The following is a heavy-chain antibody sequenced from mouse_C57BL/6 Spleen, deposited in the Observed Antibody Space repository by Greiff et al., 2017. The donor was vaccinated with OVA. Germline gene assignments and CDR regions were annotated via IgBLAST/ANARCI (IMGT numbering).Heavy chain of an antibody. CDR1: GFTFSDYG. V-gene: IGHV5-17*01. J-gene: IGHJ3*01. CDR2: ISSGSSTS. Sequence: EVKVVESGGGLVKPGGSLKLSCAASGFTFSDYGMHWVRQAPEKGLEWVAYISSGSSTSYYADTVKGRFTISRDNAKNTLFLQMTSLGSEDTAMYYCARPGFAYWGQGTLVTVSA. CDR3: ARPGFAY.